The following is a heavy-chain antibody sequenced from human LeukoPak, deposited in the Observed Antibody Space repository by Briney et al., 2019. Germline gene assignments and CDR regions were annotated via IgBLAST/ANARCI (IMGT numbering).Heavy chain of an antibody. CDR3: ARDSPHGWNYPSPEIDY. D-gene: IGHD1-7*01. V-gene: IGHV1-18*04. CDR1: GYTFTGYY. CDR2: ISAYNGNT. J-gene: IGHJ4*02. Sequence: GASVKVSCKASGYTFTGYYMHWVRQAPGQGLEWMGWISAYNGNTNYAQKLQGRVTMTTDTSTSTAYMELRSLRSDDTAVYYCARDSPHGWNYPSPEIDYWGQGTLVTVSS.